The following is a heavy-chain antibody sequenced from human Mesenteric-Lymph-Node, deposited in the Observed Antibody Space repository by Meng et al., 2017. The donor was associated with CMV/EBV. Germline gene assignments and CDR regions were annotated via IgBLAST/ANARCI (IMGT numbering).Heavy chain of an antibody. CDR2: IYYSGSA. CDR3: ARGTVTGRLDS. Sequence: CNVSGGSITIGGYYWHWLRQRPGEGLEWIGNIYYSGSAYYNPSLKSRIIISVDTSKSQFSLRLNSVTTADTAMYYCARGTVTGRLDSWGRGTLVTVSS. V-gene: IGHV4-31*03. CDR1: GGSITIGGYY. J-gene: IGHJ4*02. D-gene: IGHD4-17*01.